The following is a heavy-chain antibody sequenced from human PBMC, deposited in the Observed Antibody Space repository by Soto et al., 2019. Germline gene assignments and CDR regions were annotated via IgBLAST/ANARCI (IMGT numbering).Heavy chain of an antibody. CDR3: GPRGAVADPRGY. CDR2: INHSGNT. V-gene: IGHV4-34*01. D-gene: IGHD6-19*01. CDR1: GGSVSDFY. Sequence: QVQLQQWGAGLLKPSETLSLTCAVYGGSVSDFYWTWIRQLPGKGLEWIGEINHSGNTNYNPSLKSRVAISVDTSKNQFSLNMMSVTAADTAVYYCGPRGAVADPRGYWGQGTLVTVSS. J-gene: IGHJ4*02.